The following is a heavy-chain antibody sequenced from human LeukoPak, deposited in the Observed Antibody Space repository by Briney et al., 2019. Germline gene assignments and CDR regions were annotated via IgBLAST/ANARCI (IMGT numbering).Heavy chain of an antibody. J-gene: IGHJ4*02. CDR1: GYTFTSYG. CDR2: ISAYNGNT. Sequence: GASVKVSCKASGYTFTSYGISWVRQAPGQGLEWMGWISAYNGNTSYAQKLQGRVTMTTDTSTSTAYMELRSLRSDDTAVYYCARVGYCSSTSCYRIDYWGQGTLVTVSS. V-gene: IGHV1-18*01. D-gene: IGHD2-2*01. CDR3: ARVGYCSSTSCYRIDY.